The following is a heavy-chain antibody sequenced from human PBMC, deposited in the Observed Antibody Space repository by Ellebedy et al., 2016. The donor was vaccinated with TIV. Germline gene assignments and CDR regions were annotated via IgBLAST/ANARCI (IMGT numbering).Heavy chain of an antibody. CDR1: GFTFSDYY. D-gene: IGHD2-2*01. Sequence: GESLKISCAASGFTFSDYYMSWIRQAPGKGLEWVSYISSSSSYTNYADSVKGRFTISRDNAKNSLFLQIKSRRAEDAAVYYCASYGSSTNCPTDYYYGLDVWGQGTTVTVSS. CDR3: ASYGSSTNCPTDYYYGLDV. J-gene: IGHJ6*02. V-gene: IGHV3-11*06. CDR2: ISSSSSYT.